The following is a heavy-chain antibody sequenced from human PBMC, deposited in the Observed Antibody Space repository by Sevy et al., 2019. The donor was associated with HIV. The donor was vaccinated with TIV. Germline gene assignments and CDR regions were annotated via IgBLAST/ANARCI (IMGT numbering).Heavy chain of an antibody. J-gene: IGHJ3*02. CDR3: ARPMEKATYDTFDI. D-gene: IGHD1-26*01. Sequence: SETLSLTCIVSGGSIRRSTYYWGWIRQPPGKGLEWIGGVYYSGGTYYNPSLKSRVTISVDTSKNHFSLKLSSVTAADTALYYCARPMEKATYDTFDIWCQGTMVTVSS. CDR2: VYYSGGT. CDR1: GGSIRRSTYY. V-gene: IGHV4-39*01.